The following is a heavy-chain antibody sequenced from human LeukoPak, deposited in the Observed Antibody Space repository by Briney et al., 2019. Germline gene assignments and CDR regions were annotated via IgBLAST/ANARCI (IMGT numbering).Heavy chain of an antibody. CDR2: IYSSGST. CDR1: GDSISSRGYY. V-gene: IGHV4-31*03. Sequence: SQTLSLTCTVSGDSISSRGYYWPWIRQHPGKGLQWIGYIYSSGSTYYNPSLKSRIIMSLDTTKNQFSLKLSAVTATDTAVYYCARGQLRYFDWPSYGMDVWGQGTTVTVSS. J-gene: IGHJ6*02. D-gene: IGHD3-9*01. CDR3: ARGQLRYFDWPSYGMDV.